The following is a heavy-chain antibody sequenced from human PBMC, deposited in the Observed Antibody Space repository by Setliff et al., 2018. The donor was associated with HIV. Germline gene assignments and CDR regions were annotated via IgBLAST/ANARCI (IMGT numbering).Heavy chain of an antibody. D-gene: IGHD1-7*01. CDR2: ISVYTEYT. Sequence: VASVKVSCKTSGFIFNNFSITWVRQAPGQGLEWMAWISVYTEYTYYAPKFLGRVTMSTDTSTSTVDMELRGLGADDTAVYYCARTQYRTTWPGNYWGQGTLVTVSS. CDR1: GFIFNNFS. J-gene: IGHJ4*02. CDR3: ARTQYRTTWPGNY. V-gene: IGHV1-18*04.